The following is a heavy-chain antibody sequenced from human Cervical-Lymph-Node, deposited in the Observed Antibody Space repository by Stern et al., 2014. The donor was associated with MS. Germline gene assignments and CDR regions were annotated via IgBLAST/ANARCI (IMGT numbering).Heavy chain of an antibody. D-gene: IGHD2-15*01. J-gene: IGHJ6*02. V-gene: IGHV1-46*02. Sequence: VQLVESGAEVKKPGASVKVSCKASEYTHNNYLIHWVRQAPGQRPDWVGLINPSGATNYAQKVQDRVTMTTDASTSTFYMELSRLRSEDTAVYYCAVRYCSGGRCYSVPDVWGQGTTVIVSS. CDR3: AVRYCSGGRCYSVPDV. CDR2: INPSGAT. CDR1: EYTHNNYL.